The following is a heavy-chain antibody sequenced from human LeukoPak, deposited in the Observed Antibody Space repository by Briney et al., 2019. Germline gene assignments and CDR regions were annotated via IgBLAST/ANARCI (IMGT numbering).Heavy chain of an antibody. Sequence: SETLSLTCTVSSGSITNYYWSWIRQPPGKGLEWIGYIYYSGSTNYNPSLKSRVTISVDRSKNQFSLKLTSVTAADTAVYYCARLLPRSAAGTTYMDVWGKGTTVTVSS. D-gene: IGHD6-13*01. CDR1: SGSITNYY. CDR2: IYYSGST. V-gene: IGHV4-59*08. J-gene: IGHJ6*03. CDR3: ARLLPRSAAGTTYMDV.